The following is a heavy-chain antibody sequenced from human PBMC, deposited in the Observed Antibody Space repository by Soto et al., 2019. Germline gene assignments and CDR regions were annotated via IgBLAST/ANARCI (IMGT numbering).Heavy chain of an antibody. J-gene: IGHJ5*02. D-gene: IGHD6-13*01. CDR2: IYYSGST. CDR3: ARVFSDSSSFFDP. V-gene: IGHV4-31*03. Sequence: SVTLSLTCTVSGGSISSGGYYWSWIRQHPGKGLEWIGYIYYSGSTCYNPSLKSRVTISVDTSKNQFSLKLSSVTAADTAVYYCARVFSDSSSFFDPWGQGTLVTVSS. CDR1: GGSISSGGYY.